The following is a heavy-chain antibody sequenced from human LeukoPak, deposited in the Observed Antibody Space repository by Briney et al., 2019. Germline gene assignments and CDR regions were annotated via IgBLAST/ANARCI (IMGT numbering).Heavy chain of an antibody. D-gene: IGHD3-10*01. J-gene: IGHJ4*02. CDR2: SSGSGGNT. CDR3: AKLTWREVISDDFDY. V-gene: IGHV3-23*01. Sequence: GGSLRLSCAASVFTFSTYAMIWVGQAPGKGLEWVSSSSGSGGNTHYADSVKGRFTISRDNSKNTLYLQMNSLRAEDTAVYYCAKLTWREVISDDFDYWGQGTLVTVSS. CDR1: VFTFSTYA.